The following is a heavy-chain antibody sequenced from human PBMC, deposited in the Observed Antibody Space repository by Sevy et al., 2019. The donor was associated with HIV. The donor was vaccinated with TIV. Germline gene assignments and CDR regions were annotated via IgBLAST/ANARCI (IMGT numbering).Heavy chain of an antibody. CDR3: ARQYYYGSGRIFYYGMDV. D-gene: IGHD3-10*01. CDR2: IDSDDGST. Sequence: GGSLRLSCAASGFTFSNYWMHWVRQDPGKGLVWVSRIDSDDGSTTYADSVKGRFTISRDNAKKTLFLQMNSLRAEDTAVYYCARQYYYGSGRIFYYGMDVWGHGTTVTVSS. J-gene: IGHJ6*02. V-gene: IGHV3-74*01. CDR1: GFTFSNYW.